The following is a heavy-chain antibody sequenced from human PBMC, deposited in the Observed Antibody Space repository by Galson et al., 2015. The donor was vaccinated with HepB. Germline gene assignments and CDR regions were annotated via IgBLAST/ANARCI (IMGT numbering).Heavy chain of an antibody. V-gene: IGHV4-39*01. CDR1: CGSISSSSYY. Sequence: ETLSLTCTVSCGSISSSSYYWGWIRQPPGKGLEWIGSIYYSGSTYYNPSLKSRVTISVDTSKNQFSLKLSSVTAADTAVYYCASGPIAVAGFDYWGQGTLVTVSS. J-gene: IGHJ4*02. D-gene: IGHD6-19*01. CDR3: ASGPIAVAGFDY. CDR2: IYYSGST.